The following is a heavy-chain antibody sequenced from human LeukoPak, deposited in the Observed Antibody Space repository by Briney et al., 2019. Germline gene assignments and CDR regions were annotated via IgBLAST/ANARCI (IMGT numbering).Heavy chain of an antibody. CDR1: GGSFSGYY. V-gene: IGHV4-34*01. CDR2: INHSGST. CDR3: ARSITMPLY. D-gene: IGHD3-10*01. J-gene: IGHJ4*02. Sequence: SETLSLTCAVYGGSFSGYYWTWIRQPLEKGLEGIGEINHSGSTNYNPSLKSRVTISVDTSKNQFSLKLSSVTAADSAVYYCARSITMPLYWGQGTLVTVSS.